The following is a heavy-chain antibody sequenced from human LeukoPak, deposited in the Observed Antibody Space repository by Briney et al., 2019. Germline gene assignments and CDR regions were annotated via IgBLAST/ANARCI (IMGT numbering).Heavy chain of an antibody. D-gene: IGHD3-22*01. CDR2: IYPGDSDT. J-gene: IGHJ4*02. V-gene: IGHV5-51*01. Sequence: GESLKISCKGSGYSFTSYWIGWVRQMPGKGLEWMGIIYPGDSDTRYSPSFQGQVTISADKSISTAYLQWSSLKASDTAMYYCARWLGNPIRPDYFDYWGQGALVTVSS. CDR1: GYSFTSYW. CDR3: ARWLGNPIRPDYFDY.